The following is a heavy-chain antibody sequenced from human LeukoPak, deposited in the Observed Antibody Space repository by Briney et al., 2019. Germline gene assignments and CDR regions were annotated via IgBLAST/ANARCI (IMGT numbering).Heavy chain of an antibody. J-gene: IGHJ6*02. CDR2: IYCSGST. Sequence: PSETLSLTCTVSGGSISSYYWSWIRQPPGKGLEWIGYIYCSGSTNYNPSLKSRVTISVDTSKNQFSLKLSSVTAADTAAYYCAVGDPRYYGMDVWGQGTTVTVS. CDR1: GGSISSYY. CDR3: AVGDPRYYGMDV. D-gene: IGHD3-16*01. V-gene: IGHV4-59*01.